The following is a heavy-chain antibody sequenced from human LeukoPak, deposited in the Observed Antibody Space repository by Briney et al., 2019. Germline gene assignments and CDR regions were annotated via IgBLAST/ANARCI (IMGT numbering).Heavy chain of an antibody. CDR2: MNSNSGNT. J-gene: IGHJ4*02. CDR3: ARGIVAAAGRMGY. CDR1: RYNFTSYD. Sequence: ASVKVSCKASRYNFTSYDINWVRQATGQGLEWMGWMNSNSGNTGYAQKFQGRVTMTRNTSISTAYMELSSLRSEDTAVYYCARGIVAAAGRMGYWGQGTLVTVSS. V-gene: IGHV1-8*01. D-gene: IGHD6-13*01.